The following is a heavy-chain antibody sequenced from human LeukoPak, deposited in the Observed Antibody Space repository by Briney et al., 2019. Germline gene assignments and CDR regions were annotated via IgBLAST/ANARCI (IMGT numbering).Heavy chain of an antibody. J-gene: IGHJ5*02. CDR1: GFTFSGYA. D-gene: IGHD2-21*01. V-gene: IGHV3-23*01. Sequence: GGSLRLSCAASGFTFSGYAMSWVRQAPGKGLEWVSGISGSGGSTYYADSVKGRFTISRDNSKNTLHLQVNSLRAEDTAVYYCARERKQLDYSSNNWFDPWGQGTLVIVSS. CDR3: ARERKQLDYSSNNWFDP. CDR2: ISGSGGST.